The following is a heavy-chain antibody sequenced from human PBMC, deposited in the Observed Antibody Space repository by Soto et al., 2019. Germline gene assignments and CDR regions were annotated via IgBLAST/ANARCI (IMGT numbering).Heavy chain of an antibody. CDR2: IGTAGDT. J-gene: IGHJ4*02. CDR3: AREIGPTLFDY. D-gene: IGHD3-22*01. Sequence: EVQLVESGGGLVQPGGSLRLSCSASGFTFSSYDMHWVRQGPGKGLEWVSAIGTAGDTNYAGSVKGRFTISRENAKNSLYLQMNSLRAGDTAIYFCAREIGPTLFDYWGPGTLGTVSS. V-gene: IGHV3-13*04. CDR1: GFTFSSYD.